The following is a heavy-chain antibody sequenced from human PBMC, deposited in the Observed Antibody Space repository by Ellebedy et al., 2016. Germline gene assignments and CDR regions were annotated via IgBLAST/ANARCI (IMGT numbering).Heavy chain of an antibody. Sequence: SETLSLTCAISGDSVSSKNVAWSWIRQSTSRGLEWLGRTFYRSTCENEYAASVRSRITIRPDKSKNQFSLQLISVTPEDTAVYYCARDRVTSPRDFDHWGQGTLVTVSS. CDR2: TFYRSTCEN. J-gene: IGHJ4*02. V-gene: IGHV6-1*01. CDR3: ARDRVTSPRDFDH. D-gene: IGHD2-2*01. CDR1: GDSVSSKNVA.